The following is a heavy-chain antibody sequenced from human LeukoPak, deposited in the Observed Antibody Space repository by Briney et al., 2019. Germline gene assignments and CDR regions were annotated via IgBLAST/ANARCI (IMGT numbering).Heavy chain of an antibody. J-gene: IGHJ4*02. CDR1: GLTFSNYA. D-gene: IGHD5-24*01. CDR3: AKDKGWLQRFDY. V-gene: IGHV3-23*01. Sequence: GGSLRLSCAASGLTFSNYAMSWVRQAPGKGLEWVSGISDSGGSTYYADSVKGRFTISRDNAKNSLYLQMNSLRAEDTAVYYCAKDKGWLQRFDYWGQGTLVTVSS. CDR2: ISDSGGST.